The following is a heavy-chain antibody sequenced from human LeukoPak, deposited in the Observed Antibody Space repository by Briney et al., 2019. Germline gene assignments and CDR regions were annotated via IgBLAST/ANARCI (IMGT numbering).Heavy chain of an antibody. D-gene: IGHD3-22*01. V-gene: IGHV3-23*01. Sequence: GGSLRLSCVVSGFTFSNYAMTWVRQAPGKGLQWVSTVSGSGSSTHYADSVKGRFTISRDNSKNTFYLQMNSLRSEDTAIYYCAKDFYDTGGYAPRHPPFFDSWGRGTLVTVSS. CDR3: AKDFYDTGGYAPRHPPFFDS. J-gene: IGHJ4*02. CDR1: GFTFSNYA. CDR2: VSGSGSST.